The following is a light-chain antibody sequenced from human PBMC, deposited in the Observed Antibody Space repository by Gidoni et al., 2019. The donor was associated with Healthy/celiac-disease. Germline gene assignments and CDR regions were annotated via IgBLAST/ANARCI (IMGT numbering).Light chain of an antibody. Sequence: DIQMTQSPSSLSASVGDRVTITCRSSQSISSYLNWYQQKPGKAPKLLIYAASSLQSGVPSSFSGSGSGTDFTLTISSLQPEDFATYYCQQSYSTPRVFTFGPXTKVDIK. V-gene: IGKV1-39*01. J-gene: IGKJ3*01. CDR1: QSISSY. CDR3: QQSYSTPRVFT. CDR2: AAS.